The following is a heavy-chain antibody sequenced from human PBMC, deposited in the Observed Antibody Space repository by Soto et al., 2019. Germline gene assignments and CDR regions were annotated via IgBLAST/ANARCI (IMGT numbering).Heavy chain of an antibody. CDR1: GGIFNNYS. CDR2: IVPVSNTP. CDR3: TRPSYTSGFAFDP. Sequence: QVHLVQSGTEVRKPGSSVKVSCKASGGIFNNYSLNWVRQAPGQGLEWMGGIVPVSNTPKYAQKFQGRVTITADDSTSTTYMELNSLRSEDTAVYYCTRPSYTSGFAFDPWGQGTLVFVSS. J-gene: IGHJ5*02. V-gene: IGHV1-69*01. D-gene: IGHD5-12*01.